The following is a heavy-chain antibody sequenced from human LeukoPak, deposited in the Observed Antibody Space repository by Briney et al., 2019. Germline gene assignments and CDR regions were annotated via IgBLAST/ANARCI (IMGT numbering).Heavy chain of an antibody. D-gene: IGHD1-26*01. CDR2: IKQDGSTN. J-gene: IGHJ4*02. CDR1: GFTFTNSW. Sequence: PGGSLRLSCAASGFTFTNSWMAWVRQAPGKGLEWVANIKQDGSTNHYVDSLKGRFTISRDNPKNSLYLQMNSLRADDTAVYYCARDTDGSLDYWGQGILVTVAS. CDR3: ARDTDGSLDY. V-gene: IGHV3-7*01.